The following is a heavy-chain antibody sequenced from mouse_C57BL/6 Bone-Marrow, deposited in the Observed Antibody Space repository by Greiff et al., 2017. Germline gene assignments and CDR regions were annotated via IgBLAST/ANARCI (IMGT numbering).Heavy chain of an antibody. CDR2: IDPENGDT. CDR3: SMDYYSDY. V-gene: IGHV14-4*01. J-gene: IGHJ2*01. CDR1: GFNIKDDY. Sequence: EVKLMESGAELVRPGASVKLSCTASGFNIKDDYMHWVKQRPEQGLEWIGWIDPENGDTEYASKFQGKATITADTSSNTAYLQLSSLTSEDTAVYYCSMDYYSDYWGQGTTLTVSS.